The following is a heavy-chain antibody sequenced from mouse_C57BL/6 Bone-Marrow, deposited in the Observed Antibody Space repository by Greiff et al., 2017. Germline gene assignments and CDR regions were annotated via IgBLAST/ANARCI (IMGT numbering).Heavy chain of an antibody. CDR3: ARNSGYDGWYFDV. CDR2: IWTGGGP. CDR1: GFSLTSYA. D-gene: IGHD2-2*01. Sequence: VQVVESGPGLVAPSQSLSITCTVSGFSLTSYAISWVRQPPGKGLEWLGVIWTGGGPNYNSALKSRLSISKDNSKSQVFLKMNSLQYDDTARYCCARNSGYDGWYFDVWGTGTTVTVSS. J-gene: IGHJ1*03. V-gene: IGHV2-9-1*01.